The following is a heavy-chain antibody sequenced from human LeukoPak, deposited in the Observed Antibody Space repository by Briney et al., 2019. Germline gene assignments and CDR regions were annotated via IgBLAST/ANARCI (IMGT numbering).Heavy chain of an antibody. Sequence: ASVKVSCKVSGYTLTELSMHWVRQAPGEGLEWMGGFDPEDGETIYAQKFQGRVTMTEDTSTDTAYMEVSSLRSEDTAVYYCAPSWGSSGWYSWFDPWGQGTLVTVSS. J-gene: IGHJ5*02. V-gene: IGHV1-24*01. CDR2: FDPEDGET. CDR1: GYTLTELS. D-gene: IGHD6-19*01. CDR3: APSWGSSGWYSWFDP.